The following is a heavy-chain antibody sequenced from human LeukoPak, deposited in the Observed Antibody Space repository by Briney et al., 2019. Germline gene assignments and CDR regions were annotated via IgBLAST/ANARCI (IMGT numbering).Heavy chain of an antibody. D-gene: IGHD3-10*01. CDR2: IYYTGST. J-gene: IGHJ4*02. CDR1: GGFISGYY. Sequence: PSATLSLTCTASGGFISGYYWSWIRQPPGKGLEWIVYIYYTGSTNYNPSLTSRVTISLDPSKNQFSLNLSSVTAADTAVYYCARVLTYGSRTYFFDYWGEGTLVTVSS. CDR3: ARVLTYGSRTYFFDY. V-gene: IGHV4-59*01.